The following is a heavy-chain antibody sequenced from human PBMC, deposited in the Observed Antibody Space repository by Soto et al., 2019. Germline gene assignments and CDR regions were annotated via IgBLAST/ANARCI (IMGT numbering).Heavy chain of an antibody. Sequence: QVQLQQWGAGLLKPSETLSLTCAGYGGSFSGYYWSWIRQPPGKGLEWIGENNHIGSTNYNPSLKSRVTISVDTSTNQFSLKLSSVTAADTAVYDCERRGYSYGIYDYWGQGTLVTVSS. V-gene: IGHV4-34*01. CDR3: ERRGYSYGIYDY. J-gene: IGHJ4*02. CDR2: NNHIGST. D-gene: IGHD5-18*01. CDR1: GGSFSGYY.